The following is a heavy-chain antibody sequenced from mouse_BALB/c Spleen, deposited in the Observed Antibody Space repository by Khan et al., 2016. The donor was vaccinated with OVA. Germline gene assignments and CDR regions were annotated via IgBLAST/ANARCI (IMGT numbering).Heavy chain of an antibody. CDR1: GFNIKDTY. D-gene: IGHD2-10*01. CDR3: TRGAYNGLFAY. CDR2: IDPANGNV. V-gene: IGHV14-3*02. J-gene: IGHJ3*01. Sequence: VRLQQSGAEFVKPGASVKLSCTASGFNIKDTYMHWINQRPQQGLVWIGRIDPANGNVKYDPKFQDKATIAADASSNTAYLHLSSLTSEDTAVSYCTRGAYNGLFAYWGQGTLVTVSA.